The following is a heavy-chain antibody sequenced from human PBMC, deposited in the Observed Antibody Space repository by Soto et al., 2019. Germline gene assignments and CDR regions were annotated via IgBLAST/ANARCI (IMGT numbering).Heavy chain of an antibody. J-gene: IGHJ3*02. CDR2: IYYSGNT. V-gene: IGHV4-31*02. Sequence: QVRLQEWGPGLVKPSQTLSLKCSVSGGSITTGGRYWSWIRQLPGKGLEWIGDIYYSGNTYYTAVLKSRGTISVEAAKNQFSLKLRSGTAADTAVYYCAQALVFTGGDGFDIWGQGRLVTVSS. CDR3: AQALVFTGGDGFDI. D-gene: IGHD1-1*01. CDR1: GGSITTGGRY.